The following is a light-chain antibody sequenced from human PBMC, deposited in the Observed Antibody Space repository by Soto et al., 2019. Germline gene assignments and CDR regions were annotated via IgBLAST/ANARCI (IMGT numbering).Light chain of an antibody. CDR3: CSYTDSRTHI. Sequence: QSVLTQPASVSGSPGQSITISCTGTSSDVGGYNYVSWYQQHPGKAPKLIIFEVSYRPSGISNRFSASKSGDTASLTISGLQADDEADYYCCSYTDSRTHIFGSATKV. CDR2: EVS. CDR1: SSDVGGYNY. J-gene: IGLJ1*01. V-gene: IGLV2-14*01.